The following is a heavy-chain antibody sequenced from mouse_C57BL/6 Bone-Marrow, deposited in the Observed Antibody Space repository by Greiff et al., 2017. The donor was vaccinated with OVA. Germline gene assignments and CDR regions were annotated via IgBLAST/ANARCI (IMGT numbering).Heavy chain of an antibody. CDR3: ARGGFDY. J-gene: IGHJ2*01. CDR2: IDPSDSYT. Sequence: QVQLQQPGAELVMPGASVKLSCKASGYTFTSYWMHWVKQRPGQGLEWIGEIDPSDSYTNYNQKFKDKATLTVDKSSSTAYMQLSSLASEDSAVYYCARGGFDYWGQGTTLTVSS. CDR1: GYTFTSYW. V-gene: IGHV1-69*01.